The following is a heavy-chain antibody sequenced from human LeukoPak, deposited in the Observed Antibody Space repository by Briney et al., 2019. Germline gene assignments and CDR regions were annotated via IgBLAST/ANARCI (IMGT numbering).Heavy chain of an antibody. CDR1: GFTVSSNY. Sequence: GGSLRLSCAASGFTVSSNYMSWVRQAPGKGLEWVSAISGSGGSTYYADSGKGRFTISRDNSKNTLYLQMNSLRAEDTAVYYCARDGGTRLKYSYGYGDYWGQGTLVTVSS. CDR2: ISGSGGST. J-gene: IGHJ4*02. D-gene: IGHD5-18*01. V-gene: IGHV3-23*01. CDR3: ARDGGTRLKYSYGYGDY.